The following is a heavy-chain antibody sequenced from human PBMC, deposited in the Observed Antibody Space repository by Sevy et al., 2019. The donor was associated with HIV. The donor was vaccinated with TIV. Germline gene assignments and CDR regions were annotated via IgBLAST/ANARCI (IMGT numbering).Heavy chain of an antibody. Sequence: ASVKVSCKTSGYIFTNSGITWVRQAPVQGLEWMGWIGVYNGNLKYAQKFQGRVTMTTDTSTSTAYMELTSLRSDDTGVYYCARVPTYHYGSATYFDYWGQGTLVTVSS. J-gene: IGHJ4*02. CDR2: IGVYNGNL. CDR3: ARVPTYHYGSATYFDY. CDR1: GYIFTNSG. V-gene: IGHV1-18*01. D-gene: IGHD3-10*01.